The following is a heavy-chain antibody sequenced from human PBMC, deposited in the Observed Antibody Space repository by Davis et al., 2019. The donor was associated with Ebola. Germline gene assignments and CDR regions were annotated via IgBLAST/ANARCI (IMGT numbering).Heavy chain of an antibody. CDR2: IYDQRT. CDR3: ATTQWLREFDN. CDR1: GFTVSSNH. Sequence: GESLKISCTASGFTVSSNHMSWVRQAPGKGLEWVSVIYDQRTAYADAVRGRFIIPRAKSNNTLYLEMSSLRVDDTAVYYCATTQWLREFDNWGQGTLVTVSS. D-gene: IGHD6-19*01. V-gene: IGHV3-53*05. J-gene: IGHJ4*02.